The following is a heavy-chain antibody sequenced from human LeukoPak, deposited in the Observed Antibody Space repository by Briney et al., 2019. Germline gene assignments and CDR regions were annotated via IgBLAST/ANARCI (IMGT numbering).Heavy chain of an antibody. V-gene: IGHV3-30*02. CDR3: AKDPGLTGSFYNYYYMDV. CDR2: IRYDGSNK. J-gene: IGHJ6*03. D-gene: IGHD3-10*01. Sequence: PGGSLRLSCAASGFTFNKYGMYWVRQAPGKGLEWVAFIRYDGSNKYYADSVKGRFTISRDNSKNTLYLQVNSLRGEDTAVYYCAKDPGLTGSFYNYYYMDVWGKGTTVTISS. CDR1: GFTFNKYG.